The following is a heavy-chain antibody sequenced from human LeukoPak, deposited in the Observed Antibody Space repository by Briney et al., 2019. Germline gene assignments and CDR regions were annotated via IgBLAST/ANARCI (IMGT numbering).Heavy chain of an antibody. CDR2: ISGSSSNT. J-gene: IGHJ4*02. D-gene: IGHD2-15*01. V-gene: IGHV3-11*03. CDR1: GFTFSDFY. Sequence: GSLRLSCAASGFTFSDFYMSWIRQAPGKGLESVSYISGSSSNTNYADSVKGRFTISRDNAKKTLYLQMNSLRPEDTAVYYCTRHPAEGDYWGQGTLVTVSS. CDR3: TRHPAEGDY.